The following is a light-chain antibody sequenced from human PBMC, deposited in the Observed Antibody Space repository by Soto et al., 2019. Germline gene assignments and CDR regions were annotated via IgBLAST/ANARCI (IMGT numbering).Light chain of an antibody. CDR2: GAS. Sequence: EIVMTQSPATLSVSPGERATLSCRASQSVGSSLAWYQHKPGQAPRLVIYGASTRATGTPARFSGSGSGTEFTLTISSLQSEDFAVYYCQQYYYWPLTFGGGTMVEIK. CDR3: QQYYYWPLT. CDR1: QSVGSS. J-gene: IGKJ4*01. V-gene: IGKV3-15*01.